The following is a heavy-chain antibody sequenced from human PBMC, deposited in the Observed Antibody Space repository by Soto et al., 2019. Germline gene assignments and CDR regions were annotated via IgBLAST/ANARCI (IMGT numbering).Heavy chain of an antibody. D-gene: IGHD3-10*01. CDR2: IIPILGKA. V-gene: IGHV1-69*08. J-gene: IGHJ5*02. CDR3: ARDWTYYDGSGSYGSGLFDP. CDR1: GGTFSSYT. Sequence: QVQLVQSGAEVKKPGSSVKVSCKASGGTFSSYTISGVRQAPGQGLEWMGRIIPILGKANYAQKFQGRVTLTADKSTSTAYMELSSLRSEDTAVYYCARDWTYYDGSGSYGSGLFDPWCQGTLVTVSS.